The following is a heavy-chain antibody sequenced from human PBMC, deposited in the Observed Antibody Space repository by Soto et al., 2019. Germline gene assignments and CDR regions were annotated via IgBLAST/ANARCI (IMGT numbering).Heavy chain of an antibody. J-gene: IGHJ4*02. CDR2: INSDGNST. CDR3: ARGSNHFDY. Sequence: EVQLVESGGGLVQPGGSLRLSCAASGFTFSPFWMHWVRQVPGKGPVWVSRINSDGNSTSYADSVKGRFTSSRDNAKNTRYLQMNGLRAEDTAVYYCARGSNHFDYWGQGTLVTVSS. CDR1: GFTFSPFW. V-gene: IGHV3-74*01. D-gene: IGHD4-4*01.